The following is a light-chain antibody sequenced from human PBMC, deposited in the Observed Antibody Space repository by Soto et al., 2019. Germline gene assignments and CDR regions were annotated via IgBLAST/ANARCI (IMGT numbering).Light chain of an antibody. CDR1: QSVSSN. Sequence: EIVLTQSPGTLSLSPGERATLSCRASQSVSSNLAWYQQKPGQAPRLLIYGASTRATGIPARFSGSGSGTEFTLTISRLEPEDFAVFFCQQYGTSEIIFGQGTRLEIK. CDR3: QQYGTSEII. J-gene: IGKJ5*01. V-gene: IGKV3-20*01. CDR2: GAS.